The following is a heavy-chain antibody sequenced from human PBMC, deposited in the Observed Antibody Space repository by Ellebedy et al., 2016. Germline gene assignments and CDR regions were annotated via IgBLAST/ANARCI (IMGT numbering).Heavy chain of an antibody. J-gene: IGHJ4*02. CDR1: GGSISSYY. Sequence: SETLSLTCTVSGGSISSYYWSWIRQPPGKGLEWIGYIYYSGSTNYNPSLKSRVTISVDTSKNQFSLKLSSVTAADTAVYYCARIDFWSGYYSFDYWGQGTLVTVSS. CDR3: ARIDFWSGYYSFDY. D-gene: IGHD3-3*01. V-gene: IGHV4-59*01. CDR2: IYYSGST.